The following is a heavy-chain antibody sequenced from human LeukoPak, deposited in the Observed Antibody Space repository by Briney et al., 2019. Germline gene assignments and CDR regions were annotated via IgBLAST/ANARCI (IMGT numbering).Heavy chain of an antibody. D-gene: IGHD3-10*01. V-gene: IGHV1-2*02. CDR1: GYTFTGYY. Sequence: ASVKVSCKASGYTFTGYYMHWVRQAPGQGLEWMEWINPNSGGTNYAQKFQSRVTMTRDTSISTAYMELSRLRSDDTAVYYCARVPRPYGSGSYYFDYWGQGTLVTVSS. J-gene: IGHJ4*02. CDR2: INPNSGGT. CDR3: ARVPRPYGSGSYYFDY.